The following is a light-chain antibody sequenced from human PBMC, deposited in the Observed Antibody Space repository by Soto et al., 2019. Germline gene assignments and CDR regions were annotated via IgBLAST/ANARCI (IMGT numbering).Light chain of an antibody. J-gene: IGKJ4*01. V-gene: IGKV1-9*01. CDR1: QAITNN. CDR2: EES. Sequence: DSHLTQSPSSRSASVGDRVTLTSRASQAITNNLAWYQQKPGNPPRLLIYEESTLHSGVPSRFSGRKVGTQFILTIDSLQPEDFATYYCQQVKSYPRTFGGGTKVDIK. CDR3: QQVKSYPRT.